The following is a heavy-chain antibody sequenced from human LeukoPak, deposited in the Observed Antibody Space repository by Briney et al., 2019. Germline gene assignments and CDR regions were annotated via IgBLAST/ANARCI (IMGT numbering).Heavy chain of an antibody. Sequence: GGSLRLSCAASGFTVSSNYMSWVRQAPGKGLEWVSGINWNGGSTGYADSAKGRFTISRDNAKNSLYLQMNSLRAEDTALYYCARTVWGSYRYFDYWGQGTLVTVSS. D-gene: IGHD3-16*02. CDR2: INWNGGST. CDR1: GFTVSSNY. CDR3: ARTVWGSYRYFDY. V-gene: IGHV3-20*04. J-gene: IGHJ4*02.